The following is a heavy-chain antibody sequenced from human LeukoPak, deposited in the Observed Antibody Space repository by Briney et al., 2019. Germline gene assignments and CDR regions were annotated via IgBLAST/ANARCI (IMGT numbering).Heavy chain of an antibody. CDR1: GGTFISYA. J-gene: IGHJ4*02. Sequence: SVKVSCKASGGTFISYAVSWVRQAPGQGLEWMGGIIPIFGTANYAQKFQGRVTITADESTSTAYMELSSLRSEDTAVYYCARDHRGYSYDDTFDYWGQGTLVTVSS. V-gene: IGHV1-69*13. D-gene: IGHD5-18*01. CDR2: IIPIFGTA. CDR3: ARDHRGYSYDDTFDY.